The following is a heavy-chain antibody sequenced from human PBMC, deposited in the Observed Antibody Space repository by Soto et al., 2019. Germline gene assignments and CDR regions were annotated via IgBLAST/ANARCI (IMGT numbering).Heavy chain of an antibody. V-gene: IGHV1-2*02. CDR2: INPNSGGT. CDR1: GYTFTGYY. CDR3: ARIPEVSSWPYYGMDV. J-gene: IGHJ6*02. D-gene: IGHD6-13*01. Sequence: RASVKVSCKASGYTFTGYYMHWVRQAPGQGLEWMGWINPNSGGTNYAQKFQGRVTMTRDTSISTAYMELSGLRSDDTAVYYCARIPEVSSWPYYGMDVWGQGTTVTVSS.